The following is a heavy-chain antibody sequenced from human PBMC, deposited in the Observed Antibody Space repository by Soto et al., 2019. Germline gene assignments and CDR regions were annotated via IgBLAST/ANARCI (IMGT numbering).Heavy chain of an antibody. Sequence: QVQLVQSGAEVKKPGASVKVSCKASGYTFTSYAMHWVRQAPGQRLEWMGWINAGSGNTKSSQKFQGRVTITRDTAASTAYMELSSLRSEDTAVYYCARTSGYYFYDYWGQGPLVTVSS. CDR1: GYTFTSYA. CDR2: INAGSGNT. J-gene: IGHJ4*02. D-gene: IGHD3-3*01. V-gene: IGHV1-3*01. CDR3: ARTSGYYFYDY.